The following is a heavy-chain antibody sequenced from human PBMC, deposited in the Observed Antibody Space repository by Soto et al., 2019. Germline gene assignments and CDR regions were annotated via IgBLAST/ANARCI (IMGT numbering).Heavy chain of an antibody. V-gene: IGHV1-3*04. CDR2: INTENGNT. CDR1: GYTFTNYA. CDR3: TRDNGYFDS. D-gene: IGHD2-8*01. J-gene: IGHJ4*02. Sequence: QVRLEQSGAEVKKPGASMKIACKGSGYTFTNYAVIWMRQAPGQRLEWMGRINTENGNTKYSEKCKGRVTITRDTSAGAAYMELNSLGSEDTAGDYCTRDNGYFDSWGQGTLVTVSS.